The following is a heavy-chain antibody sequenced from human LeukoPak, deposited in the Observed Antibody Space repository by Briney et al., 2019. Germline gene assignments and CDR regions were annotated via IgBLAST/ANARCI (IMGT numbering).Heavy chain of an antibody. CDR3: ARGSYYYDSSAEYFQH. CDR2: SAYNGNT. D-gene: IGHD3-22*01. Sequence: SAYNGNTNYAQKLQGRVTMTTDTSTSTAYMELRSLRSDDTAVYYCARGSYYYDSSAEYFQHWGQGTLVTVSS. J-gene: IGHJ1*01. V-gene: IGHV1-18*01.